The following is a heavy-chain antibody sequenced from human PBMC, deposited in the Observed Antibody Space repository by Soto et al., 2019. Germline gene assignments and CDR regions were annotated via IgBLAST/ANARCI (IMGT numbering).Heavy chain of an antibody. Sequence: PGGSLRLSCAASGFTFSSYGMHWVRQAPGKGLEWVAVISYDGSNKYYADSVKGRFTISRDNSKNTLYLQMNSLRAEDTAVYYCAKDREYSSSSGRFWGQGTLVTVSS. CDR3: AKDREYSSSSGRF. CDR2: ISYDGSNK. D-gene: IGHD6-6*01. CDR1: GFTFSSYG. V-gene: IGHV3-30*18. J-gene: IGHJ4*02.